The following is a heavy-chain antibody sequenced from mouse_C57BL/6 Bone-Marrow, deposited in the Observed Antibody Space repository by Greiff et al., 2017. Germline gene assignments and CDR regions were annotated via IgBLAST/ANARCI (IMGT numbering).Heavy chain of an antibody. V-gene: IGHV1-82*01. CDR3: ARSLLRYPHYDALDY. CDR2: IYPGDGDT. J-gene: IGHJ4*01. Sequence: VQLQQSGPELVKPGASVKMSCKASGYAFSSSWMNWVKQRPGKGLEWIGRIYPGDGDTNYNGKFKGKATLTADKSSSTAYMQLSSLTSEDSAVYFCARSLLRYPHYDALDYWGQGTSVTVSS. CDR1: GYAFSSSW. D-gene: IGHD1-1*01.